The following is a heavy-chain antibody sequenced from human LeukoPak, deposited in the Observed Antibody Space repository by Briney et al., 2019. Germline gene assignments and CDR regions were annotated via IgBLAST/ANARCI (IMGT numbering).Heavy chain of an antibody. J-gene: IGHJ5*02. V-gene: IGHV4-39*01. Sequence: SETLSLTCSVSGDSISTSSYYWGWIRQPPGKGLEWIGTIYYSGSTYYNPSLTSRVTISVDTSKNQFSLKLSSVTAADTAVYYCARHGWYYDSGTYYTFDPWGQGTLVTVSS. CDR2: IYYSGST. D-gene: IGHD3-10*01. CDR1: GDSISTSSYY. CDR3: ARHGWYYDSGTYYTFDP.